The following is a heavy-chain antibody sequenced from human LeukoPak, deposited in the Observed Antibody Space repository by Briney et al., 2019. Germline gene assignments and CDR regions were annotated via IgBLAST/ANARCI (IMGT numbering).Heavy chain of an antibody. V-gene: IGHV1-18*01. CDR2: ISAYNGNT. CDR1: GYTFTSYG. Sequence: ASVKVSCKASGYTFTSYGISWVRQAPGQGLEWMGWISAYNGNTNYAQKLQGRVTMTTDTSTSTAYMELRSLRSDDTAVYYCARDRVGAAAAPRDAFDIWGQGTMVTVSS. CDR3: ARDRVGAAAAPRDAFDI. J-gene: IGHJ3*02. D-gene: IGHD6-13*01.